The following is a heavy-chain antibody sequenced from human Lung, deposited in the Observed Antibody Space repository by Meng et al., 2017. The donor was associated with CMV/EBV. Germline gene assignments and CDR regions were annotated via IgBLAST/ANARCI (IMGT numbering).Heavy chain of an antibody. Sequence: VPVVQSWSVLKNPGASVTVSFKTSVYTFINYAMTWVRQAPGQGLEWMGWINPNTGNPTYAQGFTRRFVFSLDTSFRTAYLQISSLKAEDTAVYYCARVAPSGYRYFDYWGQGTLVTVSS. CDR3: ARVAPSGYRYFDY. D-gene: IGHD3-3*01. CDR2: INPNTGNP. J-gene: IGHJ4*02. V-gene: IGHV7-4-1*02. CDR1: VYTFINYA.